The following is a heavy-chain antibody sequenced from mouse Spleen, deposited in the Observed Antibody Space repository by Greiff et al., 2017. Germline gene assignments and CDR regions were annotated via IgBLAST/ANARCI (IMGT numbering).Heavy chain of an antibody. CDR3: ARAYLGNAMDY. Sequence: EVQLQQSGPELVKPGASVKISCKASGYSFTGYYMNWVKQSPEKSLEWIGEINPSTGGTTYNQKFKAKATLTVDKSSSTAYMQLKSLTSEDSAVYYCARAYLGNAMDYWGQGTSVTVSS. V-gene: IGHV1-42*01. J-gene: IGHJ4*01. CDR1: GYSFTGYY. CDR2: INPSTGGT. D-gene: IGHD1-1*01.